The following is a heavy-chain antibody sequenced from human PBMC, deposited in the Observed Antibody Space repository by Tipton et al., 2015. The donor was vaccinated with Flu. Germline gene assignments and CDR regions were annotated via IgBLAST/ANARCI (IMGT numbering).Heavy chain of an antibody. CDR1: GFTFSSYS. CDR2: ISSSSSYI. CDR3: ARDPGDLEAFDI. D-gene: IGHD1-1*01. J-gene: IGHJ3*02. V-gene: IGHV3-21*01. Sequence: GSLRLSCTASGFTFSSYSMNWVRQAPGKGLEWVSSISSSSSYIYYADSVKGRFTISRDNAKNSLYLQMNSLRAEDTAVYYCARDPGDLEAFDIWGQGTMVTVSS.